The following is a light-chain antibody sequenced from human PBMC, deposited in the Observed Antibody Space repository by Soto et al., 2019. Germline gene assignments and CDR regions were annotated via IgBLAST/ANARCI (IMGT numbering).Light chain of an antibody. J-gene: IGKJ3*01. Sequence: ENVLTQSPGRLSLSPGERATLSCRASQTVDDNSLAWYQQKPGQAPRLLMFDAFNRATGIPDRFSGSGSGTDFTLTISRLEPDDFALYYCQQYGSSPFTFGPGTTVDV. CDR1: QTVDDNS. CDR2: DAF. V-gene: IGKV3-20*01. CDR3: QQYGSSPFT.